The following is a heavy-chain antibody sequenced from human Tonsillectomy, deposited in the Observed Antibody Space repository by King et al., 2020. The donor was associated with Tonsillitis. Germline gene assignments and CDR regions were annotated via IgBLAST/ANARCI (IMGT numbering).Heavy chain of an antibody. CDR3: TPGPDGEGYYDSSGDYSFPFYY. J-gene: IGHJ4*02. CDR2: IKSKTDGGTT. D-gene: IGHD3-22*01. CDR1: GFTFSNAW. Sequence: VQLVESGGGLVKPGGSLRLSCAASGFTFSNAWMSWVRQAPGKGLEWVGRIKSKTDGGTTDYAAPVKGTFTISRDDSKNKLYLQMNSLKTEDTAVYYCTPGPDGEGYYDSSGDYSFPFYYWGQGTLVTVSS. V-gene: IGHV3-15*01.